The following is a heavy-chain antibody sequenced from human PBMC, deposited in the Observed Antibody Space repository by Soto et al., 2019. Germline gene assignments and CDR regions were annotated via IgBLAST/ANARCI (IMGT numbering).Heavy chain of an antibody. J-gene: IGHJ4*02. CDR1: GFTFSSYE. D-gene: IGHD3-16*02. Sequence: EVQLVESGGGLVQPGGSLRLSCAASGFTFSSYEMNWVRQAPGKGLEWVSYISSSGSTIKYADSVKGRFTISRDNAKNSLYLQMTSLRAEDTAVYYCAREGSDYDHVWGSYRYDFDYWCQGTLVTVSS. CDR2: ISSSGSTI. V-gene: IGHV3-48*03. CDR3: AREGSDYDHVWGSYRYDFDY.